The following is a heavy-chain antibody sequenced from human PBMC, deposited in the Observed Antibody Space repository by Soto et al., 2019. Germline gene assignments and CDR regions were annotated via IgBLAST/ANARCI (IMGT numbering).Heavy chain of an antibody. CDR2: IKQDGSEK. Sequence: GGSLRLSCAASGFTFSIYWMSWVRQAPGKGLEWVANIKQDGSEKYYVDSVKGRFTISRDNAKNSLYLQMNSLRAEDTAVYYCARDYYDILTGYSWGYFDYWGQGTLVTVSS. D-gene: IGHD3-9*01. CDR3: ARDYYDILTGYSWGYFDY. J-gene: IGHJ4*02. CDR1: GFTFSIYW. V-gene: IGHV3-7*01.